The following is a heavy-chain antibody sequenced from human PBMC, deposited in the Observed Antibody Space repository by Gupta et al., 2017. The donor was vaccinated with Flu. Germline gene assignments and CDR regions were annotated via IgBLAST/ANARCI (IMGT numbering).Heavy chain of an antibody. D-gene: IGHD2-2*01. CDR1: A. V-gene: IGHV1-69*06. J-gene: IGHJ4*02. Sequence: AISWVRQAPGQGREWVGGIIPSFGTTNYAQKFQGRVTVTADKSTSTAYMEMSSLRAEDTAVYYCAGHLGTWGCNGIDYWGQGPLVTVSS. CDR3: AGHLGTWGCNGIDY. CDR2: IIPSFGTT.